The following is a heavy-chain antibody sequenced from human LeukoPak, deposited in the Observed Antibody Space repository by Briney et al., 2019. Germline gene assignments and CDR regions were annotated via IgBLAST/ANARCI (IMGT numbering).Heavy chain of an antibody. J-gene: IGHJ1*01. Sequence: GGSLRLSCAASRFTFSSYVMKWVRQVPGKGLEWVSSISTSSSYIYYADSVKGRFTISRDNAKNSLYLQMNSLRAEDTAVYYCARDRGSSSWYGPEYFQHWGQGTLVTVSS. D-gene: IGHD6-13*01. V-gene: IGHV3-21*01. CDR2: ISTSSSYI. CDR1: RFTFSSYV. CDR3: ARDRGSSSWYGPEYFQH.